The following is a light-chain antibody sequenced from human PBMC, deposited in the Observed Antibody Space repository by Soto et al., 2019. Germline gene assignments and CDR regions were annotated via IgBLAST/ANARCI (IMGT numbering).Light chain of an antibody. Sequence: IVLTQSPATLSLSPGERVTLSCRASQSVSNYLAWYQQKPGQAPRLLIYDSSNRATGIPARFSGSGSGTDFTLTISSLEPEDFPLYYCQQRNSCPVTFGQGTRLEIK. CDR3: QQRNSCPVT. CDR1: QSVSNY. J-gene: IGKJ5*01. V-gene: IGKV3-11*01. CDR2: DSS.